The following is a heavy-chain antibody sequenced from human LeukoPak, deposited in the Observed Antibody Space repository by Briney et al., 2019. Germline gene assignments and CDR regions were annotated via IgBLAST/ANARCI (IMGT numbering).Heavy chain of an antibody. V-gene: IGHV3-21*01. Sequence: GGSLRLSCAASGFTVSSNYMNWVRQAPGKGLEWVSSISSSSSYIYYADSVKGRFTISRDNAKNSLYLQMNSLRAEDTAVYYCARAVATITSYWGQGTLVTVSS. CDR3: ARAVATITSY. CDR1: GFTVSSNY. J-gene: IGHJ4*02. CDR2: ISSSSSYI. D-gene: IGHD5-12*01.